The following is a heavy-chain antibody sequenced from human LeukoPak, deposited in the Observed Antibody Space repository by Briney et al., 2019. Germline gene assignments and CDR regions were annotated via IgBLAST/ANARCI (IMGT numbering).Heavy chain of an antibody. CDR3: ARGGYCGGDCPDAFDI. CDR1: GFTFSTYA. D-gene: IGHD2-21*02. Sequence: GGSLRLSCAASGFTFSTYAMHWVRQAPGKGLEWVAVISYDGSNKSYADSVKGRFTISRDNSKNTLYLQMNSLRAEDTAVYYCARGGYCGGDCPDAFDIWGQGTMVTVSS. CDR2: ISYDGSNK. J-gene: IGHJ3*02. V-gene: IGHV3-30*04.